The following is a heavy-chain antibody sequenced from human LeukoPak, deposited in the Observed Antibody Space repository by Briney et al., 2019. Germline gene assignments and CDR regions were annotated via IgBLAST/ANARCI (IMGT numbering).Heavy chain of an antibody. J-gene: IGHJ4*02. V-gene: IGHV4-34*01. CDR1: GGSFSGYY. CDR3: ARGPDILTGSTLFPDY. D-gene: IGHD3-9*01. CDR2: INHSGST. Sequence: SETLPLTCAVYGGSFSGYYWIWIRQPPGKGLEWIGEINHSGSTNYNPSLKSRVTISVDTSKNQFSLKLSSVTAADTAVYYCARGPDILTGSTLFPDYWGQGTLVTVSS.